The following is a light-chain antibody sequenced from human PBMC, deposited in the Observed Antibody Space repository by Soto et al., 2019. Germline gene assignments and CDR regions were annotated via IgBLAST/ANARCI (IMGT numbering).Light chain of an antibody. CDR1: QSVSSN. V-gene: IGKV3-15*01. Sequence: EIVMTPSPATLSVSPGERATLSCRASQSVSSNLAWYQQTPGQAPRLLIYGASTRATGIPARFSGSGSGTEFTLTISSLQSEDFAVYYCQQYNNWPPVWTFGQGTKVDIK. J-gene: IGKJ1*01. CDR3: QQYNNWPPVWT. CDR2: GAS.